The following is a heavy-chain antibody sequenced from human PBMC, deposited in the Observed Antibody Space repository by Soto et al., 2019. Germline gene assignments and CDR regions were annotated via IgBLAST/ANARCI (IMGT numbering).Heavy chain of an antibody. D-gene: IGHD6-6*01. Sequence: EVQLVESGGGWIQPGGSLRLSCAASGFTVSSNYMSWVRQAPGKGLERVSVIYSGGSTYYADSVKGRFTISRDNSKNTLYLEMNSLRAEDTAVYYCARVASTGAFGIWGQGTMLIVS. CDR3: ARVASTGAFGI. CDR1: GFTVSSNY. CDR2: IYSGGST. J-gene: IGHJ3*02. V-gene: IGHV3-53*01.